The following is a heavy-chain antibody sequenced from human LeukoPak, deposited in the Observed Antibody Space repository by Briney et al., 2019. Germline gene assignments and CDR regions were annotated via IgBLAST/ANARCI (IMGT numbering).Heavy chain of an antibody. CDR3: AKDFVPQYSYGYAGMAFDI. J-gene: IGHJ3*02. CDR1: GFTFSSYG. CDR2: IWYDGSNK. V-gene: IGHV3-33*06. Sequence: GRSLRLSCAASGFTFSSYGMHWVRQAPGKGLEWVAVIWYDGSNKYYADSVKGRFTISRDNSKNTLYLQMNSLRAEDTAVYYCAKDFVPQYSYGYAGMAFDIWGQGTMVTVSS. D-gene: IGHD5-18*01.